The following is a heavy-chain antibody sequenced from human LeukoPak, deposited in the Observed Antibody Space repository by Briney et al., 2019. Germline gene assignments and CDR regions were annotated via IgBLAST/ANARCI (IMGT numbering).Heavy chain of an antibody. Sequence: GGSLRLSCAASGFTFRDYYMSWIRQAPGKGLEWVSYISSTGSTIYYADSVKGRFTISRDNSKNTLYLQVKSLRGEYTAVYDCAREGSGRTAYNDGLDVWGQGTMVTVSS. D-gene: IGHD3-10*01. CDR3: AREGSGRTAYNDGLDV. V-gene: IGHV3-11*01. CDR1: GFTFRDYY. CDR2: ISSTGSTI. J-gene: IGHJ3*01.